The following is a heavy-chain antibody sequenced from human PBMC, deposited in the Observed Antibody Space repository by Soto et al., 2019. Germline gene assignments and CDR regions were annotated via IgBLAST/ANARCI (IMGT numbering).Heavy chain of an antibody. V-gene: IGHV3-53*01. D-gene: IGHD3-10*01. Sequence: LGLSCAAFGFTVSGKKYVAWVRQAPGKGLEWVSALYDLDGTYYADSVKGRFTTSSDSSRTTVYLQMNDLRPDDTAVYSCATWHLREHAYDIWGQGTTVTVSS. CDR2: LYDLDGT. CDR3: ATWHLREHAYDI. CDR1: GFTVSGKKY. J-gene: IGHJ3*02.